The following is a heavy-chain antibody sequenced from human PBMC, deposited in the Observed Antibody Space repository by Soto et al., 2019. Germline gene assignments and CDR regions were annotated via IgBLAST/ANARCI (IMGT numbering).Heavy chain of an antibody. J-gene: IGHJ4*02. CDR2: ISSGGSST. Sequence: EVPLLESGGGLVQPGGSLRLSCAASGFTFSNYAMSWVRQAPGKGLEWVSAISSGGSSTYYADSVKGRFTISRDNSKNTLYLQMNSLRAEDTAIYYCAKSGSYYEDWGQGTLVTVSS. CDR3: AKSGSYYED. D-gene: IGHD1-26*01. V-gene: IGHV3-23*01. CDR1: GFTFSNYA.